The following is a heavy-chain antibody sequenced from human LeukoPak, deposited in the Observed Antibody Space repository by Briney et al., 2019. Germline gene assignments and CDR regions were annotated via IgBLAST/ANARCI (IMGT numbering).Heavy chain of an antibody. CDR1: GYTFTGYY. Sequence: GASVKVSCKASGYTFTGYYMHWVRQAPGQGLEWMGRINPNSGGTNYAQKFQGRVTMTRDTSINTAYMELSRLRSDDTAVYYCARLRVRNIVVVVAARDDAFDIWGQGTMVTVSS. CDR2: INPNSGGT. V-gene: IGHV1-2*06. J-gene: IGHJ3*02. CDR3: ARLRVRNIVVVVAARDDAFDI. D-gene: IGHD2-15*01.